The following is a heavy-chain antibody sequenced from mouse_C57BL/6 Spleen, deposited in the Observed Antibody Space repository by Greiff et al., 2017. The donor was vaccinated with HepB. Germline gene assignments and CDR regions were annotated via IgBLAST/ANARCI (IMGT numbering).Heavy chain of an antibody. CDR3: AGGIPNNSGSPFAY. J-gene: IGHJ2*01. D-gene: IGHD1-1*01. Sequence: EVQLQQSGPVLVKPGASVKMSCKASGYTFTDYYMNWVKQSHGKSLEWIGVINPYNGGTSYNQKFKGKATLTVDKSSSTAYMELNSLTSKDSAFYTGAGGIPNNSGSPFAYWGKGTTLTVSS. V-gene: IGHV1-19*01. CDR1: GYTFTDYY. CDR2: INPYNGGT.